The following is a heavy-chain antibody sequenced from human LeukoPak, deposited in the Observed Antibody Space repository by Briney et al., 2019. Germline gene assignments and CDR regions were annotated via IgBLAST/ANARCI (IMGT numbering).Heavy chain of an antibody. CDR3: ARVALGRRWLQTSYYYGMDV. V-gene: IGHV1-69*13. D-gene: IGHD5-24*01. CDR1: GGTFISYA. CDR2: IIPIFGTA. J-gene: IGHJ6*02. Sequence: SVKVSCKASGGTFISYAISWVRQAPGQGLEWMGGIIPIFGTANYAQKFQGRVTITADESTSTAYMELSSLRSEDTAVFYCARVALGRRWLQTSYYYGMDVWGQGTTVTVSS.